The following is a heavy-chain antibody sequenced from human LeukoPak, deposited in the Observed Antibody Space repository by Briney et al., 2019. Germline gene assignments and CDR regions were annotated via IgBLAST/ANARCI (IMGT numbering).Heavy chain of an antibody. V-gene: IGHV3-23*01. D-gene: IGHD1-26*01. CDR3: AKDGRGLGATVQDFDY. Sequence: GGSLRLSCAASGFTFSSYAMSWVRQAPGKGLEWVSAISGSGGSTYCADSVKGRFTISRDNSKNTLYLQMNSLRAEDTAVYYCAKDGRGLGATVQDFDYWGQGTLVTVSS. J-gene: IGHJ4*02. CDR2: ISGSGGST. CDR1: GFTFSSYA.